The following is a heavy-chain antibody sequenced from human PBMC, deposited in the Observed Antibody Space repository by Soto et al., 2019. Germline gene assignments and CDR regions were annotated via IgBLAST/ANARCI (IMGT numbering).Heavy chain of an antibody. Sequence: QVQLVQSGAEVKKPGSSVKVSCKASGGTFSSYTISWVRQAPGQGLEWMGRIIPILGIANYAQKFQGRVTITADKSTSTXXREVSSLRSEDTAGYYCARGNVLLWFGESLYGMDVWGQGTTVTVSS. CDR1: GGTFSSYT. CDR3: ARGNVLLWFGESLYGMDV. D-gene: IGHD3-10*01. V-gene: IGHV1-69*02. J-gene: IGHJ6*02. CDR2: IIPILGIA.